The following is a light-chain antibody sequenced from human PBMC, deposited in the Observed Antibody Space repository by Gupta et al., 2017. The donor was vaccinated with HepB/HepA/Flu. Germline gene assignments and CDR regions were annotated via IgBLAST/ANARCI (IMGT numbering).Light chain of an antibody. Sequence: EIVLTQSPATLSLSPGERTTLSCRASQSVASYFSWYQQKHGQAPRLLIYDAASRPPGVPARFSGSGSGTDFTLTISSRDPEDAALYYCQLRSNWPPEGTFGEGTKVEI. J-gene: IGKJ4*01. CDR2: DAA. CDR1: QSVASY. V-gene: IGKV3-11*01. CDR3: QLRSNWPPEGT.